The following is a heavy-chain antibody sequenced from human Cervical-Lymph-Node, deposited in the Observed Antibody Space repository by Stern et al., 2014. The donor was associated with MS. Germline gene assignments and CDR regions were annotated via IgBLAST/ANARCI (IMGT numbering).Heavy chain of an antibody. CDR1: GGTFSSYA. Sequence: VQLEESGAGVKKPGSSVKVSCKASGGTFSSYAIRWVRQAPGQGLEWLGGVIPIFGTANYAQKFQGRVTITADESTSTAYMELSSLRSEDTAVYYCSRGELKEGLVRGMDVWGQGTTVTVSS. D-gene: IGHD1-26*01. CDR2: VIPIFGTA. J-gene: IGHJ6*02. V-gene: IGHV1-69*01. CDR3: SRGELKEGLVRGMDV.